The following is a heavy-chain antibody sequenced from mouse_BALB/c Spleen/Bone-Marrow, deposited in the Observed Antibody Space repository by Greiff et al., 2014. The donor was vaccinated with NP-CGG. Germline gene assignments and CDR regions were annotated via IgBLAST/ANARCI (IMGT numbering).Heavy chain of an antibody. J-gene: IGHJ1*01. CDR2: IAPGSGST. V-gene: IGHV1S41*01. Sequence: DLVKPGASVKLSCKTSGYTFTNYWINWIKQRPGQGLEWLGRIAPGSGSTHYNEMFKVKAPLTVDTSSSTAYIQLSSLSSEDSAVYFCARERYGYDGWYFDVWGAGTTVTASS. CDR3: ARERYGYDGWYFDV. D-gene: IGHD2-2*01. CDR1: GYTFTNYW.